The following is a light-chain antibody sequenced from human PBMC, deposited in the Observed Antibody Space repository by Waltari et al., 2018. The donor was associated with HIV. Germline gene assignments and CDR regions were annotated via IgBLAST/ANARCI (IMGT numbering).Light chain of an antibody. CDR3: CSYAGSYTFV. V-gene: IGLV2-11*02. CDR2: DVT. J-gene: IGLJ3*02. Sequence: QSALTQPRSVSGSPGQSVAISCTGTSSDVGGYNSVSWYQQHPGKALKLMIYDVTKRPSGFPDRFSGSKSGNTASLTISGLQAEDEADYYCCSYAGSYTFVFGGGTKLTVL. CDR1: SSDVGGYNS.